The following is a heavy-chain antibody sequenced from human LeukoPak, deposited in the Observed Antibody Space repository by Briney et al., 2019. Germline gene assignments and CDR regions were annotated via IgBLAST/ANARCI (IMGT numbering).Heavy chain of an antibody. CDR1: GYTFTSYA. CDR3: ERGEPYSYIDY. Sequence: ASVKVSCKASGYTFTSYATHWVRQAPGQRLEWMGWINAGNGNTKYSQEFQGRVTITRYTSASTAYMELSSLSSEDMAVYYCERGEPYSYIDYWGQGTLVTVSS. V-gene: IGHV1-3*03. J-gene: IGHJ4*02. D-gene: IGHD5-18*01. CDR2: INAGNGNT.